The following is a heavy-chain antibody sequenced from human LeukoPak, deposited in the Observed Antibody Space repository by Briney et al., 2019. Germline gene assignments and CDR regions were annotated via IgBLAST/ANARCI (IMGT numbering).Heavy chain of an antibody. D-gene: IGHD1-26*01. CDR3: ARGYSGSYYGRLDY. J-gene: IGHJ4*02. CDR2: IYYSGST. CDR1: GGSISNYY. V-gene: IGHV4-59*01. Sequence: PSETLSLTCTVSGGSISNYYWNWIRQPPGKGLEWIGYIYYSGSTNYNPSLKSRVTISVDTSKNQFSLKLSSVTAADTAVYYCARGYSGSYYGRLDYWGQGTLVTVSS.